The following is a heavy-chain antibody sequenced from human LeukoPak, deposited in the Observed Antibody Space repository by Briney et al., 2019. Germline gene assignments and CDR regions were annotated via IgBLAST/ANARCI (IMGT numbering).Heavy chain of an antibody. J-gene: IGHJ4*02. Sequence: GESLKISCKGSGYSFTSYWIGWVRQMPGKGLEWMGIIYPGDSDTRYSPSFQGQVTISADKSISTAYLQWSSLKASDTAMYYCARIGTRYGSGHPLGGYFDYWGQGTLVTVSP. CDR1: GYSFTSYW. D-gene: IGHD3-10*01. CDR3: ARIGTRYGSGHPLGGYFDY. V-gene: IGHV5-51*01. CDR2: IYPGDSDT.